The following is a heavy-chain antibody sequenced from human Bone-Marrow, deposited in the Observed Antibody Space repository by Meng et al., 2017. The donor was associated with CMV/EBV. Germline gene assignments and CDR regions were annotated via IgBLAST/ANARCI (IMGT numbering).Heavy chain of an antibody. Sequence: KASGYACTVFYMHWLRQAPGHGLEWMGWVSPSTGGSRIAQKFQGRVTMSRDMSINTAYMEVTDLRSDDTAVYYCARDALQLRHNWFDPWGQGTLVTVSS. V-gene: IGHV1-2*02. D-gene: IGHD6-13*01. CDR2: VSPSTGGS. CDR1: GYACTVFY. J-gene: IGHJ5*02. CDR3: ARDALQLRHNWFDP.